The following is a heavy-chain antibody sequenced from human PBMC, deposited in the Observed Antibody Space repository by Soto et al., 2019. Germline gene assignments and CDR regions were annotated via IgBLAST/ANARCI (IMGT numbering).Heavy chain of an antibody. Sequence: QVQVVESGGGVVQPGRSLRLSCAASGFTFSSHAMHWVRQAPGKGLEWVAFISYDGSNQHYADSVKGRFTISRDNSENTLYLHMIRLRCEDTAMYYCARDLGTWKFHYWGQGPLVTVSS. CDR2: ISYDGSNQ. V-gene: IGHV3-30-3*01. D-gene: IGHD7-27*01. CDR1: GFTFSSHA. CDR3: ARDLGTWKFHY. J-gene: IGHJ4*02.